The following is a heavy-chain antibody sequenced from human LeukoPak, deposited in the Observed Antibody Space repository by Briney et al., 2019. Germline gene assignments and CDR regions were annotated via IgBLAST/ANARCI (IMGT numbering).Heavy chain of an antibody. Sequence: PGGSLRLSCAASGFTVSSNYMSWVRQAPGKGLEWVSSITSSSSYIYYADSVKGRFTISRDNAKKSVYPQMNSLRAEDTAVYYCARGSTYSSGWYTGFDYWGQGTLVTVSS. CDR1: GFTVSSNY. CDR3: ARGSTYSSGWYTGFDY. J-gene: IGHJ4*02. CDR2: ITSSSSYI. D-gene: IGHD6-19*01. V-gene: IGHV3-21*01.